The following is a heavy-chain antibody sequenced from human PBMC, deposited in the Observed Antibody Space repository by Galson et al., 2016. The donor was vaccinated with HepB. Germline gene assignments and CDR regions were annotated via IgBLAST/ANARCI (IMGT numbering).Heavy chain of an antibody. D-gene: IGHD5-24*01. Sequence: SLRLSCAASGFTFRNYALSWVRRAPGKGLEWVSHIDGPTPNTHYADSVGGRFSIYRDNSRDTLYLQIDSLTAEDSAIYYCTTWLSHHFDYWGQGTRVTVSS. J-gene: IGHJ4*02. V-gene: IGHV3-23*01. CDR2: IDGPTPNT. CDR1: GFTFRNYA. CDR3: TTWLSHHFDY.